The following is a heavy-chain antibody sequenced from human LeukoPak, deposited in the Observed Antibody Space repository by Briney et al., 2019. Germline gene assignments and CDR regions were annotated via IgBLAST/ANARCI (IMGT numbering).Heavy chain of an antibody. CDR3: TRDLTTYYDFWSGYPYNWFDP. V-gene: IGHV3-21*01. Sequence: GGSLRLSCAASGFTLSSYSMNWVRQAPGKGLEWVSSISSSSSYIYYADSVKGRFTISRDNAKNSLYLQMNSLRAEDTAVYYCTRDLTTYYDFWSGYPYNWFDPWGQGTLVTVSS. D-gene: IGHD3-3*01. CDR1: GFTLSSYS. CDR2: ISSSSSYI. J-gene: IGHJ5*02.